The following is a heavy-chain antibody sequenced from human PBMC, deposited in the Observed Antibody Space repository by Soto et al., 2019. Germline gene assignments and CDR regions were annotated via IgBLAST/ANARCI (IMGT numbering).Heavy chain of an antibody. V-gene: IGHV4-39*01. CDR2: IYYSGST. CDR3: ARHRGRAAAGTLDY. CDR1: GGSISSSSYY. J-gene: IGHJ4*02. Sequence: SETLSLTCTVSGGSISSSSYYWGWIRQPPGKGLEWIGSIYYSGSTYYNPSLKSRVTISVDTSKNQFSLKLSSVTAADTAVYYCARHRGRAAAGTLDYWGQGXLVTVYS. D-gene: IGHD6-13*01.